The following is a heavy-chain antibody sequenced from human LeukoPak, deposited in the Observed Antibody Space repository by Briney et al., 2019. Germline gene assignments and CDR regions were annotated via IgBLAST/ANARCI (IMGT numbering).Heavy chain of an antibody. J-gene: IGHJ6*03. CDR1: GGSISSYY. CDR2: IYYSGST. CDR3: AREGPAASTSFYYFMDV. Sequence: KPSETLSLTCTVSGGSISSYYWSWIRQPPGKGLEWIGYIYYSGSTNYNPSLKSRTTMSVDTSKNQLSLRLSSVTAADRAVYYCAREGPAASTSFYYFMDVWGKGTTVTVSS. D-gene: IGHD2-2*01. V-gene: IGHV4-59*12.